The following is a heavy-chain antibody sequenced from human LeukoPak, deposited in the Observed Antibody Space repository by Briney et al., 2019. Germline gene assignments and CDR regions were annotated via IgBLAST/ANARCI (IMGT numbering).Heavy chain of an antibody. V-gene: IGHV3-74*01. J-gene: IGHJ4*02. D-gene: IGHD3-22*01. CDR1: GFTFSSYW. CDR3: AKDRRYYDSSGYSEY. CDR2: INSDGSST. Sequence: GGSLRLSCAASGFTFSSYWMQWVRQAPGKGLVWVSPINSDGSSTSYADSVKGRFTISIDNAKNTLYLQMNSLSAEDTAVYYCAKDRRYYDSSGYSEYWGQGTLVTVSS.